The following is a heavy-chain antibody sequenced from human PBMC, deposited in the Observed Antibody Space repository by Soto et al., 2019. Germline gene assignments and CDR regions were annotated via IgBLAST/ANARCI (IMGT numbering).Heavy chain of an antibody. CDR1: GGSFSGYY. V-gene: IGHV4-34*01. J-gene: IGHJ6*02. D-gene: IGHD2-21*01. CDR2: INHSGST. CDR3: ARKGIGDGYYGMDV. Sequence: SETLSLACAVYGGSFSGYYWSWIRQPPGKGLEWIGEINHSGSTNYNPSLKSRVTISVDTSKNQFSLKLSSVTAADTAVYYCARKGIGDGYYGMDVWGQGTTVTVS.